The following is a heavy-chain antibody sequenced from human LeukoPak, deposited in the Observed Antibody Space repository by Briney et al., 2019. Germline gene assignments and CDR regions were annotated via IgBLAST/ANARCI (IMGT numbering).Heavy chain of an antibody. D-gene: IGHD1-26*01. V-gene: IGHV3-33*08. CDR2: AWNDGRTT. Sequence: GGSLRLSCAASGFTFSSYEMNWVRQAPGKGLEWVAIAWNDGRTTHHADSVKGRFSISRDNSKNTLYLQMNSLRAEDTAVYYCATDGSERDIDNWGRGTLVTVSA. J-gene: IGHJ4*02. CDR3: ATDGSERDIDN. CDR1: GFTFSSYE.